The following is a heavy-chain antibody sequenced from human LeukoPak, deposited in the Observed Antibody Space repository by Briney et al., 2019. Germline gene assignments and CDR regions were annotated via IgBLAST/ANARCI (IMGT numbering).Heavy chain of an antibody. Sequence: GGSLRLSCAASGFTFSSYAMLWVRQAPGKGLEWVAVISYDGSNKYYADSVKGRFTISRDNSKNTLYLQMNSLRAEDTAVYYCAKDIVDWQTDYWGQGTLVTVSS. D-gene: IGHD3-9*01. CDR3: AKDIVDWQTDY. CDR2: ISYDGSNK. J-gene: IGHJ4*02. V-gene: IGHV3-30*04. CDR1: GFTFSSYA.